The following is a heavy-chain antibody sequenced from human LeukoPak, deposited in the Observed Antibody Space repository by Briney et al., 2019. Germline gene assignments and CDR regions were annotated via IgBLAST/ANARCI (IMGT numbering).Heavy chain of an antibody. Sequence: PGGSLRLXCAASGFTFSDYYMSWIRQAPGKGLEWVSAISGSGGSTYYADSVKGRFTISRDNSKNTLYLQMNSLRAEDTAVYYCAKPVGYCGGDCYAFDYWGQGTLVTVSS. J-gene: IGHJ4*02. CDR1: GFTFSDYY. V-gene: IGHV3-23*01. CDR3: AKPVGYCGGDCYAFDY. CDR2: ISGSGGST. D-gene: IGHD2-21*02.